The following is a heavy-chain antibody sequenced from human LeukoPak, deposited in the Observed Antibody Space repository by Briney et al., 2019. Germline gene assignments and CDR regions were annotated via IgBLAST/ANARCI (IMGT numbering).Heavy chain of an antibody. CDR1: GFTFSSYA. Sequence: PGGSLRLSCAASGFTFSSYAMSWVRQAPGKGLEWVSAISGSGGSTYYADSVKGRFTISRDNSKNTLYLQMSSLRAEDTAVYYCAKARSKVGATTDFDYWGQGTLVTVSS. CDR3: AKARSKVGATTDFDY. J-gene: IGHJ4*02. D-gene: IGHD1-26*01. CDR2: ISGSGGST. V-gene: IGHV3-23*01.